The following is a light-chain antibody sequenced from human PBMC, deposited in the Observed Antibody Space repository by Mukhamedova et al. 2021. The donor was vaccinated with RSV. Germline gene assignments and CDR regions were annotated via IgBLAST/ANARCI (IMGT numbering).Light chain of an antibody. CDR1: SSNIGAGYD. CDR3: QSYDSSLSVWV. V-gene: IGLV1-40*01. J-gene: IGLJ5*01. CDR2: GNS. Sequence: VTISCTGSSSNIGAGYDVHWYQQLPGTAPKLLIYGNSNRPSGVPDRFSGSKSGTSVSLAITGLQAEDEADYYCQSYDSSLSVWV.